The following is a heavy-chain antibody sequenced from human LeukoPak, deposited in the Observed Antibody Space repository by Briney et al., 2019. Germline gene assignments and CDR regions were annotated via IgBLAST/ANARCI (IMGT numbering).Heavy chain of an antibody. CDR1: GFTFSSYG. J-gene: IGHJ4*02. Sequence: GRSLRLSCAASGFTFSSYGMHWVRQAPGKGLEWVAVISYDGSNKYYADSVKGRFTISRDNSKNTLYLQMNSLRAEDTAVYYCARGIYSSSWYTFDYWGQGTLVTVSS. CDR3: ARGIYSSSWYTFDY. V-gene: IGHV3-30*03. D-gene: IGHD6-13*01. CDR2: ISYDGSNK.